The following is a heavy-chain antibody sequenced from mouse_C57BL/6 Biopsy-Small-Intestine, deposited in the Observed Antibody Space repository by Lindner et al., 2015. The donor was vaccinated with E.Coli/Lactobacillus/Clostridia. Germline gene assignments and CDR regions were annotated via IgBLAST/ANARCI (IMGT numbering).Heavy chain of an antibody. CDR2: ISSGSSTI. CDR3: SRHGAYGVFDY. V-gene: IGHV5-17*03. CDR1: GFTFGDYG. J-gene: IGHJ2*01. D-gene: IGHD1-1*01. Sequence: VQLQESGGGLVKPGGSLKLSCAASGFTFGDYGTHWVRQAPEKGLEWVAYISSGSSTIYYADTVKGRFTISRDNAKNTLYLQMSSLKSEDTAMYYCSRHGAYGVFDYWGQGTTLTVSS.